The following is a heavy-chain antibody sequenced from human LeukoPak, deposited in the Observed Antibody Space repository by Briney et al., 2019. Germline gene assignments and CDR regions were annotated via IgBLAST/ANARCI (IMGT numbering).Heavy chain of an antibody. CDR1: GITFSAYW. Sequence: HPGGSLRLSCAVSGITFSAYWMTWVRQAPGKGLEWVANINEDGSEKYYVDSVKGRFSISRDNAKNSLFLQMNSLRAEDTAVYYCAKDFPGRSGYDFRLNPVDYWGQGTLVTVSS. V-gene: IGHV3-7*01. J-gene: IGHJ4*02. CDR3: AKDFPGRSGYDFRLNPVDY. CDR2: INEDGSEK. D-gene: IGHD5-12*01.